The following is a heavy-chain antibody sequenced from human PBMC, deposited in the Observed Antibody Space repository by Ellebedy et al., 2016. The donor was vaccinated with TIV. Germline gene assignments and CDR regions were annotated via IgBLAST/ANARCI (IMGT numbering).Heavy chain of an antibody. CDR1: GLMISDFY. D-gene: IGHD3-10*01. CDR2: ISSSGNTI. CDR3: ASGGGYGSF. J-gene: IGHJ4*02. Sequence: GESLKISCAVSGLMISDFYMSWIRQAPGKGLEWVSYISSSGNTIYYADSVKGRFTISRDNAKNSLYLQMNSLRAEDTAMYYCASGGGYGSFWGQGALVTVSS. V-gene: IGHV3-11*01.